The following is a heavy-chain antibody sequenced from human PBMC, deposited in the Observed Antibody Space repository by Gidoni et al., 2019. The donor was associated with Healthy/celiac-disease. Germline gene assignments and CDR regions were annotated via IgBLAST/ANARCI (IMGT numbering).Heavy chain of an antibody. D-gene: IGHD6-6*01. Sequence: EVQLVQSGAEVKKHGESLKISCKGSGYSSTSYWIGWVRQLPWKGLEWMGIIYPGDSDARYSPSFQGQVTISADKSISTAYLQWSSLKASETAMYYCARHGHIAARLNGPDYWGQGTLVTVSS. V-gene: IGHV5-51*01. J-gene: IGHJ4*02. CDR1: GYSSTSYW. CDR3: ARHGHIAARLNGPDY. CDR2: IYPGDSDA.